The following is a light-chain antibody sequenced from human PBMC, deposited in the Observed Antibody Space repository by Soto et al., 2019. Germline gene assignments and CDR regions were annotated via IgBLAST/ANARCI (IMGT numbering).Light chain of an antibody. CDR2: GNN. CDR3: AAWDDSLNGVV. V-gene: IGLV1-44*01. J-gene: IGLJ3*02. Sequence: QSVLTQPLSASASPGQRVTISCSGGSSNIGSNSVNWYQQLPGMAPKLLIFGNNQRPSGVPDRFSGSKSGTSASLAISGLQSEDEADYYCAAWDDSLNGVVFGGGTKLTVL. CDR1: SSNIGSNS.